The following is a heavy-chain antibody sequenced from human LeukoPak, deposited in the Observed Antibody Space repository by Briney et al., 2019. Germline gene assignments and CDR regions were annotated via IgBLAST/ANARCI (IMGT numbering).Heavy chain of an antibody. D-gene: IGHD4-23*01. CDR1: GGSFSGYY. CDR3: ARFSPRAVGNYLDS. J-gene: IGHJ4*02. V-gene: IGHV4-34*01. Sequence: SETLSLTCAVYGGSFSGYYWSWIRQPPGKGLEWIGEINHSGSTNYNPSLKSRVTISVDTSKNQFSLKLSSVTAADTAVYYCARFSPRAVGNYLDSWGQGTLVTVSS. CDR2: INHSGST.